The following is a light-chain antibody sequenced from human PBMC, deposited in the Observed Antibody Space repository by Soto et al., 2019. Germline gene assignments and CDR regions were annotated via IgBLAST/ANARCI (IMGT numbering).Light chain of an antibody. CDR1: SSNIGSNY. J-gene: IGLJ1*01. Sequence: QSVLTQPPSASGTPVQRVTISCSGSSSNIGSNYVYWYQQLPGTDPKLLIYSNNQLPSGVPYRFSGSKSGTSATLGITGLQNGDEDNYYCGAGDGRLXAYVVGTVTKVXVX. CDR2: SNN. V-gene: IGLV1-47*02. CDR3: GAGDGRLXAYV.